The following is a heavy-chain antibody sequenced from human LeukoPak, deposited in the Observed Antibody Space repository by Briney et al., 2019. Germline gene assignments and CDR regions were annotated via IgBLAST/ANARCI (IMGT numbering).Heavy chain of an antibody. CDR2: LRPDGRDK. J-gene: IGHJ5*02. V-gene: IGHV3-7*01. Sequence: GGSLRLSCAASGFTFSYYWMTWVRQAPGKGLEWVANLRPDGRDKYYADSVKGRFTISRDNAKNSLYLQMNGLRADDTAIYYYARDAYDDASESWGQGTLVTVSS. CDR1: GFTFSYYW. D-gene: IGHD3-3*01. CDR3: ARDAYDDASES.